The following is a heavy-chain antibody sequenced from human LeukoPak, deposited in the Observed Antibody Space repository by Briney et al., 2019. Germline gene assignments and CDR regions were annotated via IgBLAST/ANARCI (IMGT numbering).Heavy chain of an antibody. V-gene: IGHV1-2*02. J-gene: IGHJ4*02. D-gene: IGHD3-10*01. CDR1: GYTFTGYY. CDR3: ARERYYTSGSVHNRVDY. CDR2: INPNSGGT. Sequence: ASVKVSCKASGYTFTGYYMHWVRQAPGQGREWMGWINPNSGGTNYAQKFQGRVTMTRDTSISTAYMELSRLRSDDTAVYYCARERYYTSGSVHNRVDYWGQGTLVTVSS.